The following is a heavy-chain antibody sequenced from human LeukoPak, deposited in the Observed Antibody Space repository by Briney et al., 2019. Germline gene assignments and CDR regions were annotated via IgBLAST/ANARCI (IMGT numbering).Heavy chain of an antibody. CDR1: GYTFTGYY. Sequence: SVKVSCKASGYTFTGYYMHWVRQAPGQGLEWMGWINPNSGGTNYAQKFQGRVTMTRDTSISTAYMELSRLRSDDTAVYYCARDLTMVRGVIITWAGSDDAFDIWGQGTMVTVSS. V-gene: IGHV1-2*02. J-gene: IGHJ3*02. CDR2: INPNSGGT. CDR3: ARDLTMVRGVIITWAGSDDAFDI. D-gene: IGHD3-10*01.